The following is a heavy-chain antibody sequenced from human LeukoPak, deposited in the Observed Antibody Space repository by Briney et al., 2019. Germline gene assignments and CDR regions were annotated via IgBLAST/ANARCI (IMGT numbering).Heavy chain of an antibody. J-gene: IGHJ4*02. CDR3: ARGLYNYGPLFDY. V-gene: IGHV4-61*08. Sequence: SETLSLTCTVPGGSVSSGDYYWSWIRQPPGKGLEWIGYVYYSGSTNYNPSLKSRVIMLVDTSKNQFSLKLSSVTAADTAVYYCARGLYNYGPLFDYWGQGTLVTVSS. CDR1: GGSVSSGDYY. D-gene: IGHD5-24*01. CDR2: VYYSGST.